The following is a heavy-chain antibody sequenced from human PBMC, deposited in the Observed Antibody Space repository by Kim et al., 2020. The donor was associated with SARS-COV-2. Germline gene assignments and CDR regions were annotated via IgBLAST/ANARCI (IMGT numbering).Heavy chain of an antibody. J-gene: IGHJ6*02. V-gene: IGHV3-74*01. CDR1: GFTFRSYW. CDR3: ARGMFRNGLDV. CDR2: MSGDASTT. Sequence: GGSLRLSCAASGFTFRSYWINWVRQAPGKGLVWVSRMSGDASTTNYADSVKGRFTMFRDNAENTVYLQMNSLRGDDTAVYYCARGMFRNGLDVWGQGTTVTVSS. D-gene: IGHD1-1*01.